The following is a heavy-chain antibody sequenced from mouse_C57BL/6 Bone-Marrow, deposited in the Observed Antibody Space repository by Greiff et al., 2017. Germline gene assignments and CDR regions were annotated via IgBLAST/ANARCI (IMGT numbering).Heavy chain of an antibody. CDR2: ISPGGSYT. CDR3: AGRGFWCFAY. D-gene: IGHD1-1*02. J-gene: IGHJ3*01. Sequence: EVMLVESGGDLVKPGGSLKLSCAASGFTFSSYCMSWVRQTPDQRLEWVATISPGGSYTYYPDSVKGRFTISRDTATNTLYLQLSSLKSDDTAVYYCAGRGFWCFAYWGQGTLVTVSA. V-gene: IGHV5-6*02. CDR1: GFTFSSYC.